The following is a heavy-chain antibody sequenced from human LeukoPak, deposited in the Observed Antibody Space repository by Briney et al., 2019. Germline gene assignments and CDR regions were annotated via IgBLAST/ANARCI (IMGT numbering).Heavy chain of an antibody. Sequence: PSETLSLTCTVSGGSISGSSYYWGWIRQPPGKGLEWIGSNSGSTYYNPSLKSRVTISVDTSKNQFSLKQNSVTATDTAVYYCARHYGPWGQGTLVTVSS. D-gene: IGHD3-10*01. CDR1: GGSISGSSYY. CDR3: ARHYGP. CDR2: NSGST. J-gene: IGHJ4*02. V-gene: IGHV4-39*01.